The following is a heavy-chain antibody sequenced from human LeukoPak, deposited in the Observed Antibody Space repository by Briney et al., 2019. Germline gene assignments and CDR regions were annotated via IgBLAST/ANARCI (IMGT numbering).Heavy chain of an antibody. CDR3: ANYCSSTSCNFDY. CDR2: ISCSCGST. V-gene: IGHV3-23*01. CDR1: GFTLSSYG. D-gene: IGHD2-2*01. J-gene: IGHJ4*02. Sequence: PGGSLRLSCAASGFTLSSYGMSWGRQDPGKGLELGSAISCSCGSTYYADPVKGRFTISRDNSKNTLYLQMNSLRAEDTAVYYCANYCSSTSCNFDYWGQGTLVTVSS.